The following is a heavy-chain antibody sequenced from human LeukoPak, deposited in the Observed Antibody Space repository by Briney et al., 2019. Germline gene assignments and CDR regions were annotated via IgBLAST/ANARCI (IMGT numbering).Heavy chain of an antibody. J-gene: IGHJ6*02. Sequence: SETLSLTCTVSGGSISSSSYYWGWIRQPPGKGLEWIGSIYYSGSTYYNPSLKSRVTISVDTSKHQFSLKLSSVTAADTAVYYCAGLIVVVSAPYYYYYGMDVWGQGTTVTVSS. CDR1: GGSISSSSYY. D-gene: IGHD3-22*01. V-gene: IGHV4-39*01. CDR3: AGLIVVVSAPYYYYYGMDV. CDR2: IYYSGST.